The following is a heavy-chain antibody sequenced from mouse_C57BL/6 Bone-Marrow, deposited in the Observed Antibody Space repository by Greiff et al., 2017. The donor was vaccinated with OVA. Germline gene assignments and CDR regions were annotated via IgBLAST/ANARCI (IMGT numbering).Heavy chain of an antibody. V-gene: IGHV5-12*01. J-gene: IGHJ1*03. D-gene: IGHD1-1*01. CDR1: GFTFSDYY. CDR2: ISNGGGST. CDR3: ARRGVITTVPSLYWYFDV. Sequence: EVQGVESGGGLVQPGGSLKLSCAASGFTFSDYYMYWVRQTPEKRLEWVAYISNGGGSTYYPDTVKGRFTIARDNAKNTLYLQMSRLKSEDTAMYYCARRGVITTVPSLYWYFDVWGTGTTVTVSS.